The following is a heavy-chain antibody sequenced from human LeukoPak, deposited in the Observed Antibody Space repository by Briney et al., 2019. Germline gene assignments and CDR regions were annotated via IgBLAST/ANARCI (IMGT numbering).Heavy chain of an antibody. D-gene: IGHD2-8*01. Sequence: ASVKVSCKASGYTFTGYYMHWVRQAPGQGLEWMGWINPNSGGTNYAQKFQGRVTMTRDTSISTAYMELSRLRSDDTAVYYCARDRNVLMVYAIQDYYYYGMDVWGQGTTVTVSS. CDR1: GYTFTGYY. CDR3: ARDRNVLMVYAIQDYYYYGMDV. CDR2: INPNSGGT. J-gene: IGHJ6*02. V-gene: IGHV1-2*02.